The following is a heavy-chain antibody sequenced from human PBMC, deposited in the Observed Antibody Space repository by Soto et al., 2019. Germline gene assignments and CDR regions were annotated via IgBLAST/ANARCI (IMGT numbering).Heavy chain of an antibody. CDR2: IDSGDGTT. J-gene: IGHJ4*02. D-gene: IGHD6-13*01. CDR3: VRPYYSSSWFPFDR. V-gene: IGHV3-11*01. Sequence: GSLRLSCTGSGFDFGDYYMSWIRQAPGKGLEWVSYIDSGDGTTYYTDSVKGRFTISRDNAKKTVYLQMSSLRVEDTALYYCVRPYYSSSWFPFDRWGQGTLVTVSS. CDR1: GFDFGDYY.